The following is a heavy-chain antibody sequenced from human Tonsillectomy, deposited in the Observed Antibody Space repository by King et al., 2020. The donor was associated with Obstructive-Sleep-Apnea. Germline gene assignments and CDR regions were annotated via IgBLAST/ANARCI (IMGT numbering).Heavy chain of an antibody. V-gene: IGHV4-4*02. J-gene: IGHJ5*02. CDR3: ARATRLGYCSSTSCYPNWFDP. Sequence: VQLQESGPGLVKPSGTLSLTCAVSGGSISSSNWWSWVRQPPGKGLEWIGEIYHSGSTNYNPSLKSRVTISVDKSKNQFSLKLGSVTAADTAVYYCARATRLGYCSSTSCYPNWFDPWGQGTLVTVSS. CDR2: IYHSGST. CDR1: GGSISSSNW. D-gene: IGHD2-2*01.